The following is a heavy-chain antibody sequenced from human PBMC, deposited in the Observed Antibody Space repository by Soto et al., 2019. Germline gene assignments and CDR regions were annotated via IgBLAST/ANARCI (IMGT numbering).Heavy chain of an antibody. V-gene: IGHV3-7*05. CDR2: IKEDGGMT. J-gene: IGHJ3*02. CDR1: GFTFSNNW. CDR3: ARNVVVVVAGAKYDAFDI. Sequence: EVQLVESGGGLVQPGGSLRLSCGASGFTFSNNWMTWVRQAPGKGLEWVANIKEDGGMTYYLDSVKGRFTISRDNAKNSLYLQMNSLRDEDTAVYYCARNVVVVVAGAKYDAFDIWGQGTMVTVSS. D-gene: IGHD2-15*01.